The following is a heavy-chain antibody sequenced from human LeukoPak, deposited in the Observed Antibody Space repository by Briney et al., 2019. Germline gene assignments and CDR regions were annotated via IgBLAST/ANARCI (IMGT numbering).Heavy chain of an antibody. V-gene: IGHV3-23*01. CDR1: GFTFSSYA. J-gene: IGHJ4*02. Sequence: PGGSLRLSCAASGFTFSSYAMSWVRQAPGKGLEWVSAISGSGGSTYYADSVKGRFTISRDNSKNTAYLQMNSLKTGDTAVYYCTLFYDSSGYYPFDYWGQGTLVTVSS. CDR2: ISGSGGST. D-gene: IGHD3-22*01. CDR3: TLFYDSSGYYPFDY.